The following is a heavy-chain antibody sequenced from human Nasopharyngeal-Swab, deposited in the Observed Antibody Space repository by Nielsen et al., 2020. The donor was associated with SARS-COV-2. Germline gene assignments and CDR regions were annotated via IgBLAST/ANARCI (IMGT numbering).Heavy chain of an antibody. CDR1: GFTFDDYA. Sequence: SLKISCAASGFTFDDYAMHWVRQAPGKGLEWVSGISWNSGSIGYADSVKGRFTISRDNAKNSLYLQMNSLRAEDTALYYCAKGDIVLMVYPASASDIWGQGTMVTVSS. CDR3: AKGDIVLMVYPASASDI. V-gene: IGHV3-9*01. J-gene: IGHJ3*02. CDR2: ISWNSGSI. D-gene: IGHD2-8*01.